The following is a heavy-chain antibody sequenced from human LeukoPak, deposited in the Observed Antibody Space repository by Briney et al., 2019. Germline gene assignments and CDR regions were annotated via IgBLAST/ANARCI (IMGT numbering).Heavy chain of an antibody. V-gene: IGHV3-21*01. CDR3: ARDKRFGFFFAP. CDR2: ISSSSSYI. CDR1: GFTFSSYS. Sequence: PGGSLRLSCAAPGFTFSSYSMNWVRQAPGKGLEWVSSISSSSSYIYYADSVKGRFTISRDNAKNSLYLQMNSLRAEDTAVYYCARDKRFGFFFAPGGQGTLVTVSS. D-gene: IGHD3-10*01. J-gene: IGHJ5*02.